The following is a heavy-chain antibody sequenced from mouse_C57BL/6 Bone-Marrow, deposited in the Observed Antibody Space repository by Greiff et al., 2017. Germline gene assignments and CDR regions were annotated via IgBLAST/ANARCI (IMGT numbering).Heavy chain of an antibody. CDR2: IDPSASNP. CDR1: GYTFTSYW. D-gene: IGHD1-1*01. Sequence: VQLQQPWAELVKPGASVKLSCKASGYTFTSYWMQWVKQRPGQCLEWIGEIDPSASNPNYNQKFKGKAPLTVDTSSSTAYMQLSSLTSEDSAVYYCARCTTVPWFAYWGQGTRVTVAA. J-gene: IGHJ3*01. V-gene: IGHV1-50*01. CDR3: ARCTTVPWFAY.